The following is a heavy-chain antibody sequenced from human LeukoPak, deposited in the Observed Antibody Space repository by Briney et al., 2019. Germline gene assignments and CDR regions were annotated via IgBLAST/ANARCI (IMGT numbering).Heavy chain of an antibody. J-gene: IGHJ4*02. Sequence: SETLSLTCAVYGGSFSGYYWSWIRQPPGKGLEWIGEINHSGSTNYNPSLKSRVTISVDTSKNQFSLKLSSVTAADTAVYYCARGIAVAGTLYSLDYWGQGTLVTVSS. V-gene: IGHV4-34*01. CDR1: GGSFSGYY. CDR3: ARGIAVAGTLYSLDY. D-gene: IGHD6-19*01. CDR2: INHSGST.